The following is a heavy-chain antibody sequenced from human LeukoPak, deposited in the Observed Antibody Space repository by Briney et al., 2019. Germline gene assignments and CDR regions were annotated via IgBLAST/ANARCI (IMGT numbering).Heavy chain of an antibody. CDR3: AKGVHNYYDSSGSDY. Sequence: GGSLRLSCVASGFTFRSYTMNWVRQAPGKGLEWVAGIFGNGDRTYYADSVRGRFTISRDNSKNTLYLQMNSLRAEDTAVYYCAKGVHNYYDSSGSDYWGQGTLVTVSS. D-gene: IGHD3-22*01. V-gene: IGHV3-23*01. CDR2: IFGNGDRT. J-gene: IGHJ4*02. CDR1: GFTFRSYT.